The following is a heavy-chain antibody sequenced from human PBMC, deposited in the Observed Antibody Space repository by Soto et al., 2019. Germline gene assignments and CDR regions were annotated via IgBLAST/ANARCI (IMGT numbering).Heavy chain of an antibody. CDR3: ARAVWGSASDY. Sequence: QVQLQQWGAGLLKPSETLSLTCAVYGGSFSGYYWSWIRQPPGKGLEWIGEINHSGSTNYNPSLKSRVTRSVDTSKNQFSLKLSSVTAADTAVYYCARAVWGSASDYWGQGTLVTVSS. J-gene: IGHJ4*02. V-gene: IGHV4-34*01. CDR1: GGSFSGYY. CDR2: INHSGST. D-gene: IGHD7-27*01.